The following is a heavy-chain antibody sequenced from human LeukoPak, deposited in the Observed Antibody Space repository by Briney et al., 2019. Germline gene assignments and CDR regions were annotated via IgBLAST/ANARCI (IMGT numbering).Heavy chain of an antibody. D-gene: IGHD5-18*01. CDR1: VVSMTEYY. CDR2: IHNRGET. J-gene: IGHJ3*02. CDR3: ARQPGSTAAFDI. V-gene: IGHV4-59*08. Sequence: PSETLSLTCTVSVVSMTEYYGSWMRGPPGKGLGWIGYIHNRGETKYNPSLKSRITISVDTSKNEFSLKLSSVSAADTAVYYCARQPGSTAAFDIWGQGTTVTVSA.